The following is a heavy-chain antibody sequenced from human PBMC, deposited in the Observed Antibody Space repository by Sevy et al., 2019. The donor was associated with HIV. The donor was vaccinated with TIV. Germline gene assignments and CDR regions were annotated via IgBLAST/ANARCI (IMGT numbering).Heavy chain of an antibody. Sequence: GGSLRLSCAASAFTFINYGMHWVRQAPGKGLEWVAFISYDGSNEYYADSVKGRFTISRDNSKNTLYLQMNSLRAEDTALYYCAGYYSDTTGSRGFDPWGLGTLVTVSS. CDR2: ISYDGSNE. J-gene: IGHJ5*02. V-gene: IGHV3-30*03. CDR3: AGYYSDTTGSRGFDP. D-gene: IGHD3-22*01. CDR1: AFTFINYG.